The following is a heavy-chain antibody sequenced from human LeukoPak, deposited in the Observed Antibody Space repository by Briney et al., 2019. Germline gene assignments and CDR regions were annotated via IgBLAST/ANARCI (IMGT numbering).Heavy chain of an antibody. D-gene: IGHD3-3*01. Sequence: SETLSLTCTVSGGSISSYYWSWIRQPPGKGLEWIGYIYYSGSTNYNPSLKSRVTISVDTSKNQFSLKLSSVTAADTAVYYCARGYYDFWSGYYSFSYFDYWGQGTLVTVSP. CDR3: ARGYYDFWSGYYSFSYFDY. CDR1: GGSISSYY. J-gene: IGHJ4*02. V-gene: IGHV4-59*01. CDR2: IYYSGST.